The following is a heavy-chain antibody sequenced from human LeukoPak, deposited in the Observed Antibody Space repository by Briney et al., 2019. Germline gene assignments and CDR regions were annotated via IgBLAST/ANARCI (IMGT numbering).Heavy chain of an antibody. CDR1: GFTFINYA. J-gene: IGHJ4*02. Sequence: PGGSLRLSCAASGFTFINYAMTWVRQAPGKGLEWVSTISAGGGTIYYADSVKGRFTISRDNSKNTLYLQVNSLRAEDTAEYYCAKRGNYGSGNYYFDYWGQGTLVTVSS. CDR2: ISAGGGTI. CDR3: AKRGNYGSGNYYFDY. V-gene: IGHV3-23*01. D-gene: IGHD3-10*01.